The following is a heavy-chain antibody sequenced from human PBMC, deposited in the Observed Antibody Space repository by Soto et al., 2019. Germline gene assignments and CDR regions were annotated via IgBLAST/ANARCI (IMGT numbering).Heavy chain of an antibody. Sequence: QVQLVESGGGVVQPGRSLRLSCAASGFTFSSYAMHWVRQAPGKGLEWVAVISYDGSNKYYADSVKGRFTISRDNSKNTLYRQMNSLRAEDTAVYDWAREGPYGGYAPFDYWGQGTLVTVSS. CDR2: ISYDGSNK. J-gene: IGHJ4*02. D-gene: IGHD5-12*01. V-gene: IGHV3-30-3*01. CDR1: GFTFSSYA. CDR3: AREGPYGGYAPFDY.